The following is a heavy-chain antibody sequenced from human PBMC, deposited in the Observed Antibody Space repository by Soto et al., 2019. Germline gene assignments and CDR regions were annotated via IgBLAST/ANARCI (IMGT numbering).Heavy chain of an antibody. V-gene: IGHV3-30*18. CDR2: ISYDGSNK. CDR3: AKDVVTWQLVGGYYYYYGMDV. D-gene: IGHD6-6*01. CDR1: GFTFSSYG. Sequence: GGSLRLSCAASGFTFSSYGMHWVRQAPSKGLEWVAVISYDGSNKYYADSVKGRFTISRDNSKNTLYLQMNSLRAEDTAVYYCAKDVVTWQLVGGYYYYYGMDVWGQGTTVTVSS. J-gene: IGHJ6*02.